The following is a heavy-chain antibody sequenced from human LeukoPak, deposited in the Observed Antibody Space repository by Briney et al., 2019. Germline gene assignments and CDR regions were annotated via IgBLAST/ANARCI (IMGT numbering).Heavy chain of an antibody. V-gene: IGHV4-39*01. CDR2: IYYSGST. CDR1: GDSISSSSYY. CDR3: ARIPHQLCSGGSCHGYYYYYYMGV. Sequence: SETLSLTCTVSGDSISSSSYYWGWIRQPPGKGLEWIGNIYYSGSTYYNPSLKSRVTISVDTSKNQFSLKLSSVTAADTAVYYCARIPHQLCSGGSCHGYYYYYYMGVWGKGTTVTVSS. J-gene: IGHJ6*03. D-gene: IGHD2-15*01.